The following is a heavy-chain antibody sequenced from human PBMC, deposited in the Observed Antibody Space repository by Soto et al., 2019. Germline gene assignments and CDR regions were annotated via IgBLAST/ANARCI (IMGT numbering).Heavy chain of an antibody. V-gene: IGHV4-59*08. CDR1: GGSISSYY. CDR2: IYHSGST. CDR3: ARRYYDILTGYYRFDY. Sequence: SETLSLTCTVSGGSISSYYWSWIRQPPGKGLEWIGYIYHSGSTNYNPSLKSRVTISVDTSKNQFSLKLSSVTAADTAVYYCARRYYDILTGYYRFDYWGQGTLVTVSS. J-gene: IGHJ4*02. D-gene: IGHD3-9*01.